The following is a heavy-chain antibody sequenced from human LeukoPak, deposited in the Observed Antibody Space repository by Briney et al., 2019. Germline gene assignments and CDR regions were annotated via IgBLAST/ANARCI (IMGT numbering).Heavy chain of an antibody. Sequence: ASVKVSCKASGYTFITYGISWVRQALGQGLEWMGWISVYNGNTNFAQKLQGRVTLTTDTSTSAAYMELRSLRSDDTAVYYCARAYYYDSSDFYQDYWGQGTLVTVSS. J-gene: IGHJ4*02. D-gene: IGHD3-22*01. CDR1: GYTFITYG. CDR3: ARAYYYDSSDFYQDY. V-gene: IGHV1-18*01. CDR2: ISVYNGNT.